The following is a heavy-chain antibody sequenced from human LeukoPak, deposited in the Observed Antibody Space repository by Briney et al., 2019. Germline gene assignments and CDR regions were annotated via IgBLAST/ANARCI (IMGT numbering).Heavy chain of an antibody. CDR2: ISGSGGST. CDR1: GFTFSSYG. J-gene: IGHJ4*02. D-gene: IGHD1-7*01. Sequence: GGSLRLSCAASGFTFSSYGMSWVRQAPGKGLEWVSAISGSGGSTYYADSVKGRFTISRDNSKNTLYLQMNSLRAEDTAVYYCAKWGAGTGHFDYWGQGTLVTVSS. CDR3: AKWGAGTGHFDY. V-gene: IGHV3-23*01.